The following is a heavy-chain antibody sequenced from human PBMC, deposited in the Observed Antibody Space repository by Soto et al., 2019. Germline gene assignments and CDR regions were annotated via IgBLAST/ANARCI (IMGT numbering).Heavy chain of an antibody. J-gene: IGHJ4*02. CDR2: IYYTGST. V-gene: IGHV4-59*12. Sequence: SETLSLTCTVSGDSINNYYWSWIRQPPGKRLEWIGYIYYTGSTTYNPSLESRVTMSVDTSKNQFSLKLTSVTAADTAVYYCARDNNDFWSAFPLVFDYWGRGPLVTVSS. CDR1: GDSINNYY. CDR3: ARDNNDFWSAFPLVFDY. D-gene: IGHD3-3*01.